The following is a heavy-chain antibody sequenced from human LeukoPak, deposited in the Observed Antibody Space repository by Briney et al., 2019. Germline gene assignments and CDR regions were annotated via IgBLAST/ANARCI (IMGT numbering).Heavy chain of an antibody. CDR3: AIGRSGSYFDS. CDR2: ISTTDDT. CDR1: VFTFSTYD. J-gene: IGHJ4*02. V-gene: IGHV3-13*04. Sequence: PGGSLRLSCAASVFTFSTYDMHWVRQATGKGLEWVSAISTTDDTYYPGSVKGQFSISRENAKSSLYLQMSSLRAEDTAVYYCAIGRSGSYFDSWGQGTLVAVSS. D-gene: IGHD1-26*01.